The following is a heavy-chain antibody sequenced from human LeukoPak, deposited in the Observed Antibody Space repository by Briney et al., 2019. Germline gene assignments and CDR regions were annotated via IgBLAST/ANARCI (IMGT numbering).Heavy chain of an antibody. Sequence: ASVKVSCKASGYTFTGYYIHWVRQAPGQGLEWMGWINPNSGGTNYAQKFQGRVTMTRDTSISTAYMELSRLRSDDTAVYYCAVSYYYGSGSPPSYWGQGTLVTVSS. CDR1: GYTFTGYY. D-gene: IGHD3-10*01. CDR2: INPNSGGT. V-gene: IGHV1-2*02. CDR3: AVSYYYGSGSPPSY. J-gene: IGHJ4*02.